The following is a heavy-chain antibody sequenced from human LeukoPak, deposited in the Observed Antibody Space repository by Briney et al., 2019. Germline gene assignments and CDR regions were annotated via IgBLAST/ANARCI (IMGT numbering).Heavy chain of an antibody. CDR3: ARGTTTEDAFDI. Sequence: PSETLSLTCAVSGGSISSSNWWSWVRQPPGKGLEWIGEIYHSGSTNYNPSLKSRVTISVDTSKNQFSLKLSSVTAADTAVYYCARGTTTEDAFDIWGQGTMVTVSS. CDR1: GGSISSSNW. V-gene: IGHV4-4*02. D-gene: IGHD4-17*01. J-gene: IGHJ3*02. CDR2: IYHSGST.